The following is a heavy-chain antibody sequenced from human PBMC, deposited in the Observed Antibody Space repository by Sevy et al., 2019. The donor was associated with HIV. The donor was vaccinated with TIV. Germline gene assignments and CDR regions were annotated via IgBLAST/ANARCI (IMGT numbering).Heavy chain of an antibody. V-gene: IGHV3-21*01. CDR2: ISSSSSYI. Sequence: GGSLRLSCAASGFTFSSYSMNWVRQAPGKGLEWVSSISSSSSYIYYADSVKGRFTISRDNAKNSLYLQMNSLRAEDTAVYYCARDYGDTAMVYIFDYWGQGTLVTVSS. CDR1: GFTFSSYS. CDR3: ARDYGDTAMVYIFDY. D-gene: IGHD5-18*01. J-gene: IGHJ4*02.